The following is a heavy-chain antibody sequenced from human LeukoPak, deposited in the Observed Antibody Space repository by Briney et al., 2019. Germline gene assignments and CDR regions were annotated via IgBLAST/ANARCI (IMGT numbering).Heavy chain of an antibody. V-gene: IGHV4-59*01. CDR2: IYYSGST. Sequence: SETLSLTCTVSGGSISSYYWSWIRQPPGKGLEWIGYIYYSGSTNYNPSLKSRVTISVDTSKNQFSLKLSSVTAADTAVYYCAGGRYAGYYYYSMDVWGQGTTVTVSS. D-gene: IGHD3-16*01. CDR3: AGGRYAGYYYYSMDV. J-gene: IGHJ6*02. CDR1: GGSISSYY.